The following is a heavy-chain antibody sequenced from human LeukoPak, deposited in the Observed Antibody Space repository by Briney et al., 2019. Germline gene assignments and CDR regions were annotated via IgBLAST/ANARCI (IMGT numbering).Heavy chain of an antibody. J-gene: IGHJ4*02. CDR2: INHSGST. CDR1: GGSISGYY. D-gene: IGHD6-13*01. Sequence: SSETLSLTCTVSGGSISGYYWSWIRQPPGKGLEWIGEINHSGSTNYNPSLKSRVTISVDTSKNQFSLKLSSVTAADTAVYYCARGRSSSWYPFDYWGQGTLVTVSS. CDR3: ARGRSSSWYPFDY. V-gene: IGHV4-34*01.